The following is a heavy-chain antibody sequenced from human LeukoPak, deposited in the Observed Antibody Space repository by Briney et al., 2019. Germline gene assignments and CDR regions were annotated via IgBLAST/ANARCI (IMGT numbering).Heavy chain of an antibody. CDR1: GFTFSNYW. CDR2: IKHDGSEK. Sequence: GGSLRLSCVASGFTFSNYWMGWVRQAPGKGLEWVANIKHDGSEKYYVDSVKGRFTISRDNAKNSLDLQMNSLRVEDTAVYYCVTTQTFDYWGQGTLVTVSS. CDR3: VTTQTFDY. J-gene: IGHJ4*02. V-gene: IGHV3-7*02.